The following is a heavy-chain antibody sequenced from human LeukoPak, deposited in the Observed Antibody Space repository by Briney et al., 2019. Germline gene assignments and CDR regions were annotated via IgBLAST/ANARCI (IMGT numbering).Heavy chain of an antibody. D-gene: IGHD3-22*01. Sequence: ASVKVSCKASGYTFTSYYMHWVRQAPGQGLEWMGIINPSGGSTSYAQKFQGRVTMTRDTSTSTVYMELSSLRSEDTAVYYCAREWYESSGYYTTNYYFDYWGQGTLVTVSS. CDR1: GYTFTSYY. CDR2: INPSGGST. CDR3: AREWYESSGYYTTNYYFDY. J-gene: IGHJ4*02. V-gene: IGHV1-46*01.